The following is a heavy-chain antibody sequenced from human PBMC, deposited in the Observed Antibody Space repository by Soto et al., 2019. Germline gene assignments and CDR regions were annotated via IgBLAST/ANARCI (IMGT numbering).Heavy chain of an antibody. CDR2: INPNSGGT. D-gene: IGHD1-7*01. CDR1: GYTFTGYY. J-gene: IGHJ6*02. V-gene: IGHV1-2*02. Sequence: ASVKVSCKASGYTFTGYYMHWVRQAPGQGLEWMGWINPNSGGTNYAQKFQGRVTMTRDTSISTAYMELSRLRSDDTAVYYCARDGNYDYYYYGMDVWGQGXTVTV. CDR3: ARDGNYDYYYYGMDV.